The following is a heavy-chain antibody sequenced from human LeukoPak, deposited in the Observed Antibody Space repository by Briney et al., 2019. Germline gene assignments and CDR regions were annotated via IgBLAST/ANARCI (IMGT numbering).Heavy chain of an antibody. V-gene: IGHV3-48*03. CDR3: ARDPVTGTTWFDY. CDR2: ISSSGSTI. D-gene: IGHD1-7*01. CDR1: GFTFSSYE. Sequence: GGSLRLSCAASGFTFSSYEMNWVRQAPGKGLGWVSYISSSGSTIYYADSVKGRFTISRDNAKNSLYLQMDSLRAEDTAVYYCARDPVTGTTWFDYWGQGTLVTVSS. J-gene: IGHJ4*02.